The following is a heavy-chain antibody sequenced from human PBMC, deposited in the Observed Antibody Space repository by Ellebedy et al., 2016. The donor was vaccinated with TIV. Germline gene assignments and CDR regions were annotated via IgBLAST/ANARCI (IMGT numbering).Heavy chain of an antibody. CDR3: AGDRATAAAASGYYDAMDV. J-gene: IGHJ6*01. V-gene: IGHV1-69*13. Sequence: AASVKVSCKTSGGTFSSYAISWVRQAPGQGPEWMGGIVPMFGTPNYAQKLLGRVTITADESTNTAYMELRSLRSEDTALYSCAGDRATAAAASGYYDAMDVWGQGTSITVSS. CDR2: IVPMFGTP. CDR1: GGTFSSYA. D-gene: IGHD6-13*01.